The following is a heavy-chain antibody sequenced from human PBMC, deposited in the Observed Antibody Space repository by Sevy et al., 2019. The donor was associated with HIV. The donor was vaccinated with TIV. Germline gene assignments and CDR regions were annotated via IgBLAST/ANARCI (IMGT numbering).Heavy chain of an antibody. Sequence: SETLSLTCTVSGGSITSLYWNWIRQPPGKGLEWLANIHYNGHINYNPSLKSRVTLSLVTSKSQFSLRLSSVTAAHKAMYYCAGENAWGRGYSWGQGTLVTVSS. J-gene: IGHJ4*02. V-gene: IGHV4-59*08. CDR1: GGSITSLY. CDR2: IHYNGHI. D-gene: IGHD1-26*01. CDR3: AGENAWGRGYS.